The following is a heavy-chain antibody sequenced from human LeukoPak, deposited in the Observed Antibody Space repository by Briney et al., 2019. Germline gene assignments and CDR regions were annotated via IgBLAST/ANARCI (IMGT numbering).Heavy chain of an antibody. V-gene: IGHV1-69*05. D-gene: IGHD5-12*01. CDR1: GGTFSSYA. CDR3: ARKDIVARNFDY. Sequence: SVKVSCKASGGTFSSYAISWVRQAPGQGLEWMGGIIPIFGTANYAQKFQGRVTMTRNTSISTAYMELSSLRSEDTAVYYCARKDIVARNFDYWGQGTLVTVSS. CDR2: IIPIFGTA. J-gene: IGHJ4*02.